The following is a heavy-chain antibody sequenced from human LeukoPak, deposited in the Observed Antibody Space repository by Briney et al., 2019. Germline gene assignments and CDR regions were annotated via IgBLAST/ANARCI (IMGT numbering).Heavy chain of an antibody. J-gene: IGHJ5*02. CDR1: VGTFSSST. V-gene: IGHV1-69*13. CDR3: AKEAVEAGIPPYNWFDP. D-gene: IGHD2-21*01. Sequence: SVKVSCKASVGTFSSSTFSWVRQSPGQGLEWMGGIIPVFGRRNYAHKFQGRVTITADESTSTAYMELSSLRSEDTAVYYCAKEAVEAGIPPYNWFDPWGQGTLATVSS. CDR2: IIPVFGRR.